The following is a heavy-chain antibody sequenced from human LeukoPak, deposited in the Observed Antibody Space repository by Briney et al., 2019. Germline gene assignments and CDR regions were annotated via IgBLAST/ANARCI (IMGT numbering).Heavy chain of an antibody. J-gene: IGHJ4*02. CDR3: ARQSEMATITYYFDY. V-gene: IGHV5-51*01. Sequence: GESLKISCKGSGYSFTSYWIGWVRQMPGKGLEWMGIIYPGDSDTRYSLSFQGQVTISADKSISTAYLQWSTLKASDTAMYYCARQSEMATITYYFDYWGQGTLVTVSS. CDR2: IYPGDSDT. D-gene: IGHD5-24*01. CDR1: GYSFTSYW.